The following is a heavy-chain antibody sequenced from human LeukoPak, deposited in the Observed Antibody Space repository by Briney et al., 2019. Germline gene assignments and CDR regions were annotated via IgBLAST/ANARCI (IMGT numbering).Heavy chain of an antibody. CDR1: GDSVSRNSAA. V-gene: IGHV6-1*01. Sequence: SHTLSLTCAISGDSVSRNSAAWNWIRQSPSRGLEWLGRTYYRSKWYIDYALSVKSRITINPDTSKNQFSLQLNSVTPEDTAVYYCAREIVGTSFSLFFFDYWGQGTLVTVSS. D-gene: IGHD1-26*01. J-gene: IGHJ4*02. CDR2: TYYRSKWYI. CDR3: AREIVGTSFSLFFFDY.